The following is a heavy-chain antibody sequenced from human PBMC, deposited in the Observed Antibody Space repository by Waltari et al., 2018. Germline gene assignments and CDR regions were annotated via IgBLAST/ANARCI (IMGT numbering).Heavy chain of an antibody. D-gene: IGHD4-17*01. J-gene: IGHJ3*02. V-gene: IGHV4-39*02. CDR1: GGSISSSSYY. Sequence: QLQLQESGPGLVKPSETLSLTCTVSGGSISSSSYYWGWIRQPPGKGLEWIGSIYYSGSTDYNPSLKSRVTMTTDTSTSTAYMELRSLRSDDTAVYYCARDWGSGDYDAFDIWGQGTMVTVSS. CDR3: ARDWGSGDYDAFDI. CDR2: IYYSGST.